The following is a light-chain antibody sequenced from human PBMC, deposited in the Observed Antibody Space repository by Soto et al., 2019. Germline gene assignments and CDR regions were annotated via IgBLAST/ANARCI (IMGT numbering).Light chain of an antibody. J-gene: IGKJ2*01. CDR3: QQRNNSLYN. CDR1: QSVSSY. V-gene: IGKV3-11*01. Sequence: EIVLTQSPATLSLSPGERATLSCRASQSVSSYLAWYQQKPVQAPRLLIYDASNRATGIPARFSGSGSGTDFTLTISSLEPEEFAVYYCQQRNNSLYNFGQGAKLEIK. CDR2: DAS.